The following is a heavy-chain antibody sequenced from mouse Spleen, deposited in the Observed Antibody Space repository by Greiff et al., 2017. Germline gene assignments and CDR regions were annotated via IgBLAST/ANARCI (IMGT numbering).Heavy chain of an antibody. V-gene: IGHV5-12*02. Sequence: EVQLVESGGGLVQPGGSLKLSCATSGFTFSDYYMYWVRQTPEKRLEWVAYISNGGGSTYYPDTVKGRFTISRDNAKNTLYLQMSRLKSEDTAMYYCARRNWPYYAMDYWGQGTSVTVSS. J-gene: IGHJ4*01. CDR3: ARRNWPYYAMDY. D-gene: IGHD4-1*01. CDR1: GFTFSDYY. CDR2: ISNGGGST.